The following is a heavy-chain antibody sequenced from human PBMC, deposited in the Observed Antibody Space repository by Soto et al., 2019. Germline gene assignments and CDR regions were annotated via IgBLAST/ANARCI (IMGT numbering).Heavy chain of an antibody. V-gene: IGHV3-7*05. D-gene: IGHD4-4*01. CDR2: INEDESEK. CDR1: GFTFRSYW. CDR3: ARGDFYSGDL. Sequence: DVQLVESGGGLVQPGVSLRLSCVASGFTFRSYWMSWVRQAPGKGLEWVANINEDESEKNYVDSVKGRFTISRDNAKNSLYLQMNSLRPEDTVMYFCARGDFYSGDLWGQGTLVTVSP. J-gene: IGHJ5*02.